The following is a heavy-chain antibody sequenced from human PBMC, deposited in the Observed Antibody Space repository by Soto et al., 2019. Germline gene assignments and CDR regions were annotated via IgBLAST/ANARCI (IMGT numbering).Heavy chain of an antibody. CDR3: ARGSSIAGLYYGMDV. D-gene: IGHD6-6*01. CDR1: GGSISSGGYY. J-gene: IGHJ6*02. Sequence: QVQLQESGPGLVKPSQTLSLTCTVSGGSISSGGYYWTWIRQHPGKGLECIGYNYYSGITYYNPSLTGRVTISLDTSKNQFSLKLSSVTAADTAVYYCARGSSIAGLYYGMDVWGQGTTVTVSS. CDR2: NYYSGIT. V-gene: IGHV4-31*03.